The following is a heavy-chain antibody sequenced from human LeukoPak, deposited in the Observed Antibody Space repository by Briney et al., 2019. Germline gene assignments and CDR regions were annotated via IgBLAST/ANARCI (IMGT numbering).Heavy chain of an antibody. Sequence: SETLSLTCTVSGASISSYYWSWIRQPPGKGLEWIGDIYYSGSIKYNPSLKGRVTMSVDTSKNQFSLKLSSVTAADTAIYYCARENPSGYYNRPIDYWGRGTLVTVSS. CDR3: ARENPSGYYNRPIDY. V-gene: IGHV4-59*01. CDR1: GASISSYY. D-gene: IGHD3-22*01. CDR2: IYYSGSI. J-gene: IGHJ4*02.